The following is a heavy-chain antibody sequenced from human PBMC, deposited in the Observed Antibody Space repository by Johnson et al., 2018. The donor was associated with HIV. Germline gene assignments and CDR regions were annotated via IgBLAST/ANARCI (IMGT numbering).Heavy chain of an antibody. Sequence: VQLVESGGGLVQPGGSLRLSCVASGFTFSSYAMSWVRKAPGKGLEWVSGITGSSASRYYADSVKGRFTISRDNSKNTLYLQMNSLRAEDSALYFCASGVDAFHIWGQGTVVTVSS. CDR3: ASGVDAFHI. J-gene: IGHJ3*02. V-gene: IGHV3-23*04. D-gene: IGHD1-26*01. CDR1: GFTFSSYA. CDR2: ITGSSASR.